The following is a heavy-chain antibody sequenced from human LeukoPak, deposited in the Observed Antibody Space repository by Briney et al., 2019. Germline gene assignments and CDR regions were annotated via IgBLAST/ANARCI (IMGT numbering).Heavy chain of an antibody. CDR2: IYYSGST. CDR1: GGSISRSSYY. J-gene: IGHJ5*02. CDR3: ARVLLPHEYNWFVP. Sequence: SETLSLTCAVSGGSISRSSYYWGWIRQPPGKGLEWIGSIYYSGSTYYNPSLKSRVTISVDTSKNQFSLKLSSVTAADTAVYYCARVLLPHEYNWFVPWGQGTLVTVSS. V-gene: IGHV4-39*01.